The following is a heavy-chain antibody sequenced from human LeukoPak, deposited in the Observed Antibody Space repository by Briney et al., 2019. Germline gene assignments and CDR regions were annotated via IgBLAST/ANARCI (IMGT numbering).Heavy chain of an antibody. D-gene: IGHD5-18*01. V-gene: IGHV1-2*02. CDR1: GYTFTGYY. CDR3: ARVPAIHYYFDY. CDR2: INPNSGGT. Sequence: ASVKVSCKASGYTFTGYYMHWARQAPGQGLEWMGWINPNSGGTNYAQKFQGRVTMTRDTSISTAYMELSRLRSDDTAVYYCARVPAIHYYFDYWGQGTLVTVSS. J-gene: IGHJ4*02.